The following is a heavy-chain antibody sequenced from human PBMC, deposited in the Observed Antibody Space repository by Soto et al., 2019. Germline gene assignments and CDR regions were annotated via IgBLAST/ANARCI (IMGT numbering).Heavy chain of an antibody. CDR2: INPSGGST. CDR1: GYTFTSYY. V-gene: IGHV1-46*01. D-gene: IGHD3-22*01. J-gene: IGHJ5*02. Sequence: ASGKVSCKASGYTFTSYYMHWVRQAPGQGLEWMGIINPSGGSTSYAQKFQGRVTMTRDTSTSTVYMELSSLRSEDTAVYYCARDESDSSGYHYYRSDWFDPWGQGTLVTVSS. CDR3: ARDESDSSGYHYYRSDWFDP.